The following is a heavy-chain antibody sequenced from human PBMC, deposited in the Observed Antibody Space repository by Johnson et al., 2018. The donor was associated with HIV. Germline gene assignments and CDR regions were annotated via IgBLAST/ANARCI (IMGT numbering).Heavy chain of an antibody. CDR3: ARDLAGAGPTERGGAFDI. Sequence: VQLVESGGGLIQPGGSLRLSCAASGFTVSSNYMSWVRQAQGKGLEWVSVIYSGGSTYYADSVKGRFTISRDNSKNTLYLQMNSLRAEDTAVYYCARDLAGAGPTERGGAFDIWGQGTMVTVSS. CDR2: IYSGGST. V-gene: IGHV3-53*01. D-gene: IGHD6-19*01. CDR1: GFTVSSNY. J-gene: IGHJ3*02.